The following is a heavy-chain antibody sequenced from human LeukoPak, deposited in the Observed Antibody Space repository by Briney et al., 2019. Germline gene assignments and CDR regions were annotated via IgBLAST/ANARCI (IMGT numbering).Heavy chain of an antibody. J-gene: IGHJ3*02. Sequence: RASVKVSCKASGYTFTGYYMHWVRQAPGQGLEWMGWINPNSGGTNYAQKFQGRVTMTRDTSISTAYMELSRLRSDDTAVYYCARDSDYYDSSGYYSDAFDIWGQGTMVTVSS. D-gene: IGHD3-22*01. V-gene: IGHV1-2*02. CDR2: INPNSGGT. CDR1: GYTFTGYY. CDR3: ARDSDYYDSSGYYSDAFDI.